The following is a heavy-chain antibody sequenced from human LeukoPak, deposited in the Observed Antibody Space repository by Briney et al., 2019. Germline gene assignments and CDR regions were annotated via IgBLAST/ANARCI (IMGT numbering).Heavy chain of an antibody. J-gene: IGHJ6*03. CDR2: IYDSGSA. CDR3: ARVLQNYYHMDV. Sequence: SETLSLTCTVSGFSINSHYWSWIRQPPGKGLEWIGFIYDSGSANYKSSLKSRVTMTVDTSKNQFSLKLNSVSAADTAVYYCARVLQNYYHMDVWGKGTTVTVSS. D-gene: IGHD3-3*01. CDR1: GFSINSHY. V-gene: IGHV4-59*11.